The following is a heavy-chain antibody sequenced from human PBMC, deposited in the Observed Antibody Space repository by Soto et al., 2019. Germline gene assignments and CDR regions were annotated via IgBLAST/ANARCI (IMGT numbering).Heavy chain of an antibody. CDR2: IIPIFGTA. CDR1: GGTFSSYA. CDR3: ARVAKWELPAPFDY. J-gene: IGHJ4*02. Sequence: GASVKVSCKASGGTFSSYAISWVRQAPGHGLEWMGGIIPIFGTANYAQKFQGRVTITADKTTSTAYMELSSLGSEDTAVYYCARVAKWELPAPFDYWGQGTLVTVSS. V-gene: IGHV1-69*06. D-gene: IGHD1-26*01.